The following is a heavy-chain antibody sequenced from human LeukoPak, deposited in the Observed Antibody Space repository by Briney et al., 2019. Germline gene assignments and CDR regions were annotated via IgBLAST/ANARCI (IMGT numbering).Heavy chain of an antibody. D-gene: IGHD2-15*01. CDR3: ASYCSGGSCYSGGYYFDY. CDR2: IFYGGHS. CDR1: GDSITSNSRY. Sequence: PSETLSLTCTVSGDSITSNSRYWGWIRQPPGKGLEWIGSIFYGGHSYYSPSLKSRVTMSIDTSKNQFSLKLSSVTAADTAVYYCASYCSGGSCYSGGYYFDYWGQGTLVTVSS. J-gene: IGHJ4*02. V-gene: IGHV4-39*01.